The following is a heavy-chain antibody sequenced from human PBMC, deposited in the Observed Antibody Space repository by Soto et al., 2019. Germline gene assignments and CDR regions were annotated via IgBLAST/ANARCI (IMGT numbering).Heavy chain of an antibody. J-gene: IGHJ3*02. V-gene: IGHV1-18*01. Sequence: ASVKVSCKASGYTFTSYGIVWVRQAPGQGLEWMGWISPNNGNTNYAQRLQGRVTMATDTSTSTAYMELRSLRSDDTAVYYCARVQLYSSSWSVFDIWGQGTMVTVSS. CDR2: ISPNNGNT. CDR1: GYTFTSYG. D-gene: IGHD6-13*01. CDR3: ARVQLYSSSWSVFDI.